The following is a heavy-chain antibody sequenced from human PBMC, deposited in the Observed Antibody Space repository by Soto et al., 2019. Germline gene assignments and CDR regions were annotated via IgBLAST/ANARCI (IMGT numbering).Heavy chain of an antibody. Sequence: ASVKVSCKASGYTLTSYGISWVRQAPGQGLEWMGWISAYNGNTNYAQKLQGRVTMTTDTSTSTAYMELRSLRSDDTAVYYCARDAVPYYYDSSGYSGHNWFDPWGQGTLVTVSS. CDR1: GYTLTSYG. V-gene: IGHV1-18*01. J-gene: IGHJ5*02. CDR3: ARDAVPYYYDSSGYSGHNWFDP. CDR2: ISAYNGNT. D-gene: IGHD3-22*01.